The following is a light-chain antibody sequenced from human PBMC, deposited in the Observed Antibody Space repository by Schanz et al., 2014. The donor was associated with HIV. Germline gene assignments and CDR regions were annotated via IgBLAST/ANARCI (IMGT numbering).Light chain of an antibody. J-gene: IGLJ2*01. CDR2: EVS. V-gene: IGLV2-18*02. Sequence: QSALTQPPSVSGSPGQSVTISCTGTSSDVGSYNRVSWYQQPPGTAPKLMIYEVSNRPSGVPDRFSGSKSGNTASLTVSGLQAEDEADYYCTSKGDINNFMVFGGGTKLTVL. CDR1: SSDVGSYNR. CDR3: TSKGDINNFMV.